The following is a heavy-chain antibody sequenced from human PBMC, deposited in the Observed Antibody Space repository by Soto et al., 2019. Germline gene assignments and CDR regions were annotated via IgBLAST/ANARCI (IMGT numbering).Heavy chain of an antibody. J-gene: IGHJ4*02. V-gene: IGHV4-30-2*03. CDR1: GGSSSSGRYS. Sequence: PSETLSLTCAVPGGSSSSGRYSPICFRQPPGNGREWIGSIYYSGSTYYNPTLKSRVTISVDTAKNQFSLKLSSVTAADTAVYYCARKSRILTGYYGHFDYWGKGTLLTVSS. CDR2: IYYSGST. D-gene: IGHD3-9*01. CDR3: ARKSRILTGYYGHFDY.